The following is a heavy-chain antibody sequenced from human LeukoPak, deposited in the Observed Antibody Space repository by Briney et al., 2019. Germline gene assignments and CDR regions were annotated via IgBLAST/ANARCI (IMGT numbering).Heavy chain of an antibody. D-gene: IGHD3/OR15-3a*01. CDR3: ARMSRFSWTPYYFDY. Sequence: PSETLSLTCNVSGASITSYFSSWIRQPPGKGLEWIGYIYHNGITNYNPFLKSRVTISIDTSKTQFSLKLSSVTAADTAVYYCARMSRFSWTPYYFDYWSQGTLVIVSS. CDR1: GASITSYF. CDR2: IYHNGIT. V-gene: IGHV4-59*01. J-gene: IGHJ4*02.